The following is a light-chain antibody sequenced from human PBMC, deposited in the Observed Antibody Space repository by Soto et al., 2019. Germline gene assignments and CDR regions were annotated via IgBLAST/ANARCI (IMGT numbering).Light chain of an antibody. V-gene: IGLV2-14*01. CDR2: EVS. Sequence: QSALIQPASVSGSPGQSITISCTGPSSDVGDYNYVSWYQQHPDKAPKLMIYEVSNRPSGVSNHFSGSKSGNTASLTISGLQAEDEADYYCSSYTTSNTLVVFGGGTKVTVL. J-gene: IGLJ2*01. CDR1: SSDVGDYNY. CDR3: SSYTTSNTLVV.